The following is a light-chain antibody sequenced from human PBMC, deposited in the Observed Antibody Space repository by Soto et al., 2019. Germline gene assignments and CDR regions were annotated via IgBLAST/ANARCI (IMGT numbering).Light chain of an antibody. Sequence: DIQLTQSPSFLSSSAGDIVTITCRASQVISSYLEWYQQKPGRAPKLVXYPASTLQSGVPSRFSGSGSGTESTLTITSLPPEDFETYYCQQLNSSPITFGQGTRLEIK. CDR3: QQLNSSPIT. CDR1: QVISSY. CDR2: PAS. J-gene: IGKJ5*01. V-gene: IGKV1-9*01.